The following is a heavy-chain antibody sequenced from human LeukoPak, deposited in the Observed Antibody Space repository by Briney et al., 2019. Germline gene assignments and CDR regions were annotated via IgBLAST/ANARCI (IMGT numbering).Heavy chain of an antibody. V-gene: IGHV3-7*01. J-gene: IGHJ4*02. CDR2: IKQDGSEK. CDR1: GFTFSSYW. CDR3: ARDPYYYDSSGYNVRFDY. D-gene: IGHD3-22*01. Sequence: PGGSLRLSCAASGFTFSSYWMSWVRQAPGKGLEWVANIKQDGSEKYYVESVKGRFTISRDNAKNSLYLQMNSLRAEDTAVYYCARDPYYYDSSGYNVRFDYWGQGTLVTVSS.